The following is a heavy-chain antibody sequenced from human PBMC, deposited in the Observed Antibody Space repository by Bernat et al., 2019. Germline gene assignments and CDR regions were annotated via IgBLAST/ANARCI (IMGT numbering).Heavy chain of an antibody. Sequence: VQLVESGGGVVQPGRSLRLSCAASGFTFNIYAMSWVRQAPGRGLEWVSAINGSGGGTFYTDSVKGRFTISRDNSKNTLYLQMNSLRAEDTAVYYCAKDRGYSYGSLNGYFDYWGQGTLVTVSS. CDR3: AKDRGYSYGSLNGYFDY. D-gene: IGHD5-18*01. V-gene: IGHV3-23*04. CDR1: GFTFNIYA. CDR2: INGSGGGT. J-gene: IGHJ4*02.